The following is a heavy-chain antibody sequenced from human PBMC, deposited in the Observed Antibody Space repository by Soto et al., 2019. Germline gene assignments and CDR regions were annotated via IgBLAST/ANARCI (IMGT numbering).Heavy chain of an antibody. CDR1: GSSISSGAY. CDR2: VYYTGNT. J-gene: IGHJ4*02. V-gene: IGHV4-31*03. D-gene: IGHD3-22*01. Sequence: QVQLQESGPGLVKPSETLSLTCTVSGSSISSGAYWSWIRQHPGEGLEWIGYVYYTGNTYYNPSLKRRITISVDTSKQQFSLKLNSVTAADTAIYYCARLSYYDSSDYCRFEHWGQGTRVTVSS. CDR3: ARLSYYDSSDYCRFEH.